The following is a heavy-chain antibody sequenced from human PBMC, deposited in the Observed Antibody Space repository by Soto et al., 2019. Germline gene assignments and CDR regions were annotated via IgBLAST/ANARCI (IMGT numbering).Heavy chain of an antibody. D-gene: IGHD4-17*01. V-gene: IGHV1-69*12. CDR2: IMPVFGTP. CDR3: ARGDATGIFVTTYYAMAV. CDR1: GGSLSTYG. J-gene: IGHJ6*02. Sequence: QVQLVQSGAEVKKPGSSVKVSCKASGGSLSTYGISWVRQAPGQGLEWMGAIMPVFGTPNYAQKFQDRVTITADESTTTAYMEVRSLTSEDTAVYYCARGDATGIFVTTYYAMAVWGQGTMVTVSS.